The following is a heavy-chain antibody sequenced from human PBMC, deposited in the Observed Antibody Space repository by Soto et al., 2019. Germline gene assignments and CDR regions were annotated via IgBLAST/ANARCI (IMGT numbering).Heavy chain of an antibody. D-gene: IGHD2-15*01. CDR3: ARHFGGQGYCSGGSCSPTDAFDI. CDR1: GGPISSSSYY. J-gene: IGHJ3*02. V-gene: IGHV4-39*01. CDR2: IYYSGST. Sequence: SETLSLTCTVSGGPISSSSYYWGWIRQPPGKGLEWIGSIYYSGSTYYNPSLKSRVTISVDTSKNQFSLKLSSVTAADTAVYYCARHFGGQGYCSGGSCSPTDAFDIWGQGTMVTVSS.